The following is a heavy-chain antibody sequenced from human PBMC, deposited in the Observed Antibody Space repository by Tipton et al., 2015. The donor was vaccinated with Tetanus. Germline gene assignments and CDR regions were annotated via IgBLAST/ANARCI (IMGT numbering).Heavy chain of an antibody. CDR1: GDSISSSRYY. J-gene: IGHJ4*02. CDR2: IYYRGST. CDR3: ARTQGSALIDY. D-gene: IGHD2-8*01. V-gene: IGHV4-39*07. Sequence: TLSLTCTVTGDSISSSRYYWGWVRQAPGKGLEWIGSIYYRGSTYHSPSLKSRVTMSVDTSKNQFSLKLSSVTAADTAVYYCARTQGSALIDYWGQGTLVTVSS.